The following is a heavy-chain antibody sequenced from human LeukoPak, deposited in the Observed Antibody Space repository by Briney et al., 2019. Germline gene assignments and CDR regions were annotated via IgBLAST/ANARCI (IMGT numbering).Heavy chain of an antibody. CDR2: ISAYNGNT. CDR3: ASWAHYYYDSSGYLN. D-gene: IGHD3-22*01. CDR1: GYTFTSYG. Sequence: ASVKVSCKASGYTFTSYGISWVRRAPGQGLEWMGWISAYNGNTNYAQKLQGRVTMTTDTSTSTAYMELRSLRSDDTAVYYCASWAHYYYDSSGYLNWGQGTLVTVSS. J-gene: IGHJ4*02. V-gene: IGHV1-18*01.